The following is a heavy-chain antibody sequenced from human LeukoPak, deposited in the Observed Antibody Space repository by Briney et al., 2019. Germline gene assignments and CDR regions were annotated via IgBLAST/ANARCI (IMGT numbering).Heavy chain of an antibody. Sequence: GGSLGLSCAASGFTFSSYWMSWVRQAPGKGLEWVANIKQDGSEKYYVDSVKGRFTISRDNAKNSLYLQMNSLGAEDTAVYYCARDSSGWYGSAFDIWGQGTMVTVSS. V-gene: IGHV3-7*03. CDR3: ARDSSGWYGSAFDI. CDR1: GFTFSSYW. CDR2: IKQDGSEK. D-gene: IGHD6-19*01. J-gene: IGHJ3*02.